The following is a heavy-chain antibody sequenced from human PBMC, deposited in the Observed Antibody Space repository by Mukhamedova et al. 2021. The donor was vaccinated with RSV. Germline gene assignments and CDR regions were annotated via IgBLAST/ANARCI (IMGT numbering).Heavy chain of an antibody. D-gene: IGHD3-3*01. CDR3: AREGVEWLPAYWCFDL. J-gene: IGHJ2*01. CDR2: INPRGGST. Sequence: EYMGKINPRGGSTTYAQRFQGRVTMTRDTSTSTVYMQLSSLRSDDTAVYYCAREGVEWLPAYWCFDLWGRGTPVTVSS. V-gene: IGHV1-46*01.